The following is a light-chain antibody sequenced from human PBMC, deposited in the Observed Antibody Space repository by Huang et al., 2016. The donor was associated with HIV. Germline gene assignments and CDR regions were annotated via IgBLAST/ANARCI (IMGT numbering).Light chain of an antibody. Sequence: EIVLTQSPGTLSVSPGERATLPGRPSQSFNSLFLAWYQQRPGQPPRLLLYGASYRAAGVPDRFSGGGSGTNFSLTISRLEPEDFALYFCQQYASSPRTFGQGTRLDIK. V-gene: IGKV3-20*01. J-gene: IGKJ2*01. CDR3: QQYASSPRT. CDR1: QSFNSLF. CDR2: GAS.